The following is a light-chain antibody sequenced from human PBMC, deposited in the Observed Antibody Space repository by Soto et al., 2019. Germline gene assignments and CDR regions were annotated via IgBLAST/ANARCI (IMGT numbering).Light chain of an antibody. CDR2: DVS. J-gene: IGKJ1*01. CDR1: QSISNW. V-gene: IGKV1-5*01. Sequence: DIQMTQSPSTLSASVGDRVTITCRASQSISNWLAWYQQKPGKAPKLLIYDVSSLESGVPSRFSGSGSGTEFTLTISSLQPDDFATYFGQQYNSYSRTFGQGTKVEIK. CDR3: QQYNSYSRT.